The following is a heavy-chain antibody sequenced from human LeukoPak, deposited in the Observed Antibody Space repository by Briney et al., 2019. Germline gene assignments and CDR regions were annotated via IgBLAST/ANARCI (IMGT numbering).Heavy chain of an antibody. D-gene: IGHD3-22*01. CDR3: ARQDYFDSSVLDY. CDR2: ISFDGNNK. CDR1: GFTFNSYA. Sequence: PGGSLRLSCAASGFTFNSYAMHWVRQAPGKGLEWVALISFDGNNKYYADSVKGRFTISRDNSKNTLYLQMNSLRAADTAVYYCARQDYFDSSVLDYWGQGTLVSVSS. V-gene: IGHV3-30-3*01. J-gene: IGHJ4*02.